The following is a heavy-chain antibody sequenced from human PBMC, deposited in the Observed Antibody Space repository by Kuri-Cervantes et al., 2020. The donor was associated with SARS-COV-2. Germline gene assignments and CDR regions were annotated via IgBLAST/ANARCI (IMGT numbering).Heavy chain of an antibody. Sequence: GSLRLSCAVYGGSLSGYYWSWIRQPPGKGLEWIGEINHSGSTNYNPSLKSRVTISVDTSKNQFSLKLSSVTAADTAVYYCARVGYYYYGMDVWGQGTTVTVSS. CDR2: INHSGST. J-gene: IGHJ6*02. V-gene: IGHV4-34*01. CDR1: GGSLSGYY. CDR3: ARVGYYYYGMDV.